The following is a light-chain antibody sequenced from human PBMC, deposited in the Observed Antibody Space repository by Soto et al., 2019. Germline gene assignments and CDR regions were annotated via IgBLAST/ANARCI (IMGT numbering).Light chain of an antibody. Sequence: DIQMTQSPSTLSASVGDRVIIVCRASQSIGSWLAWYQQKPGKAPKLLIYKASSLESGVPSRFSGSGSGTEFTLTIRSLQPDDFATYYCHQYKTYLWTFGQGTKVEIK. CDR3: HQYKTYLWT. V-gene: IGKV1-5*03. CDR2: KAS. CDR1: QSIGSW. J-gene: IGKJ1*01.